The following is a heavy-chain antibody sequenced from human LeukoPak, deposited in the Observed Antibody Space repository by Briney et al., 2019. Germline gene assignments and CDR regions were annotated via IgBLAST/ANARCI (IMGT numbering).Heavy chain of an antibody. CDR1: GFTFSSYS. J-gene: IGHJ3*02. CDR2: ISSSSSYI. CDR3: ARDWRYNWNDVAFDI. D-gene: IGHD1-1*01. V-gene: IGHV3-21*01. Sequence: GGSLRLSCAASGFTFSSYSMNWVRQAPGKGLEWVSSISSSSSYIYYADSVKGRFTISRDNAKNSLYLQMNSLRAEDTAVYYCARDWRYNWNDVAFDIWGQGTMVTVSS.